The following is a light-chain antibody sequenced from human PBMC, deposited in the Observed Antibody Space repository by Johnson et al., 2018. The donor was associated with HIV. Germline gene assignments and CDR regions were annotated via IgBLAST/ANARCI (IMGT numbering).Light chain of an antibody. CDR3: GTWDSSLSVLYV. CDR2: DNI. V-gene: IGLV1-51*01. Sequence: QSLLTQPPSVSAAPGQKVTISCSGSSSNIGNNYVSWYQQLPGTAPKLLIYDNIKRPSGIPDRFSGSKSGTSATLGITGLQTGDEADYYCGTWDSSLSVLYVFGTGTKVTVL. CDR1: SSNIGNNY. J-gene: IGLJ1*01.